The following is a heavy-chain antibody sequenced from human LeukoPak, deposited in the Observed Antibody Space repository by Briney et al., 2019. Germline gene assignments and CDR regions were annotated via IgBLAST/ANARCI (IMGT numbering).Heavy chain of an antibody. J-gene: IGHJ4*02. V-gene: IGHV4-39*02. CDR1: GRSITSRGNF. CDR2: IDDSATT. Sequence: SETLSLTCPVSGRSITSRGNFWGWLRQPPGKGLEWIGSIDDSATTYYNPSLKSRVTVSADMSKNHFSLIMSSVSAADTAVYRCARLQALGYVQYGGRGTLVSVSS. D-gene: IGHD5-18*01. CDR3: ARLQALGYVQY.